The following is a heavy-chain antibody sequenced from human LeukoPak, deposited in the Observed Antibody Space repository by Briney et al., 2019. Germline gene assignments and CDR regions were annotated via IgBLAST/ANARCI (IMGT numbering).Heavy chain of an antibody. J-gene: IGHJ4*02. D-gene: IGHD3-3*01. CDR2: ISAYNGNT. V-gene: IGHV1-18*01. CDR1: GYTFTSYG. CDR3: ARGYYDFWSGYPYYFDY. Sequence: ASVTVSCKASGYTFTSYGISWVRQDPGQGLEWMGWISAYNGNTNYAQKLQGRVTMTTDTSTSTAYMELRSLRSDDTAVYYCARGYYDFWSGYPYYFDYWGQGTLVTVSS.